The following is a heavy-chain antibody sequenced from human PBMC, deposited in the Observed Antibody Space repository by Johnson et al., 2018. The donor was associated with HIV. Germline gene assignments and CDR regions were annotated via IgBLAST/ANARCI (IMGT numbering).Heavy chain of an antibody. Sequence: QVQLVESGGGVVQPGRSLRLSCAASRFTFSSFAMHWVRQAPGKGLEWVAVISHDESIEYYVDSVKGRFTISRDNSKNTLYLQMNNLRPEDTAVYYCAKNNEENNWNARVEDAFDIWGQGTMVTVSS. CDR3: AKNNEENNWNARVEDAFDI. CDR1: RFTFSSFA. J-gene: IGHJ3*02. D-gene: IGHD1-20*01. V-gene: IGHV3-30*18. CDR2: ISHDESIE.